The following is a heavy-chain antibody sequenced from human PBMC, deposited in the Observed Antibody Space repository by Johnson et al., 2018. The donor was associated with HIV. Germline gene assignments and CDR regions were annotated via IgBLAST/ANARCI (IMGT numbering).Heavy chain of an antibody. Sequence: QVQLVESGGGVVQPGRSLRLSCAASGFTFSTYDMHWVRQAPGKGLEWVAIIWYDGSNKYYANSVTGRFTVSRDNSKNTLYLQMDSLSAEDTAVYYCALNWGAEGAFDIWGQGTMVTVSS. D-gene: IGHD7-27*01. CDR3: ALNWGAEGAFDI. J-gene: IGHJ3*02. CDR2: IWYDGSNK. V-gene: IGHV3-33*01. CDR1: GFTFSTYD.